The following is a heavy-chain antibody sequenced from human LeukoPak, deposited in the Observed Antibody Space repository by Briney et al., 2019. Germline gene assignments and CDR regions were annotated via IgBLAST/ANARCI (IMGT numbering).Heavy chain of an antibody. V-gene: IGHV4-34*01. J-gene: IGHJ5*02. CDR2: INHSGST. Sequence: NPSETLSLTCTVSGGSISSYYWSWIRQPPGKGLEWIGEINHSGSTNYNPSLKSRVTISVDTSKNQFSLKLSSVTAADTAVYYCARGRHIVVVVAATRLSWFDPWGQGTLVTVSS. CDR1: GGSISSYY. CDR3: ARGRHIVVVVAATRLSWFDP. D-gene: IGHD2-15*01.